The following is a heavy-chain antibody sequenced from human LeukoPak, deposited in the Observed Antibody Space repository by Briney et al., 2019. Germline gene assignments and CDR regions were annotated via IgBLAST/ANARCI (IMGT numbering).Heavy chain of an antibody. D-gene: IGHD3-16*01. CDR1: GGSFSDYY. J-gene: IGHJ4*02. CDR3: ARHDYVWGSTRKIDY. Sequence: PSETLSLTCAVYGGSFSDYYWSWIRQPPGKGLEWIGEINHSGSTNYNPSLKSRVTISVDTSKNQFSLKLSSVTAADTAVYYCARHDYVWGSTRKIDYWGQGTLVTVSS. V-gene: IGHV4-34*01. CDR2: INHSGST.